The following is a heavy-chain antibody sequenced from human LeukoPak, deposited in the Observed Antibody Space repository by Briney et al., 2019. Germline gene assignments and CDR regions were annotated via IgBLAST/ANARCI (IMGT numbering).Heavy chain of an antibody. D-gene: IGHD3-22*01. CDR2: ISSSSSTI. V-gene: IGHV3-48*04. CDR1: GFTFSSYS. CDR3: ARSTSGYYPFFDY. Sequence: PGGSLRLSCAASGFTFSSYSMNWVRQAPGKGLEWVSYISSSSSTIYYADSVKGRFTISRDNAKNSLYLQMNSLRAEDTAVYYCARSTSGYYPFFDYWGQGTLVTVSS. J-gene: IGHJ4*02.